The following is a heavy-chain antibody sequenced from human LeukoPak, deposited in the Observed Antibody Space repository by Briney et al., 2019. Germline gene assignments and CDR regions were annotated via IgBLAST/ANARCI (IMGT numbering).Heavy chain of an antibody. V-gene: IGHV4-38-2*02. D-gene: IGHD6-19*01. Sequence: SETLSLTCTVSGYSISSGYYWGWIRQPPGKGLEWIGSIYHSGSTYYNPSLKSRVTISVDTSKNQFSLKLSSVTAADTAVHYCARGGYSSGWYHFDYWGQGTLVTVSS. CDR3: ARGGYSSGWYHFDY. CDR1: GYSISSGYY. J-gene: IGHJ4*02. CDR2: IYHSGST.